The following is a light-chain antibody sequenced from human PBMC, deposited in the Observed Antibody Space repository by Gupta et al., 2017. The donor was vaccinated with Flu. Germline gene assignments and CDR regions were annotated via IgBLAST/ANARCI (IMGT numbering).Light chain of an antibody. V-gene: IGLV3-1*01. CDR2: QDV. CDR1: RLGNKY. Sequence: SYELTQIPSVSVSPGQTASITCSGDRLGNKYACWYQQKPGQSPVLVIYQDVKRPSGIPDRFSGSNSGNTATLTISGTQAMDEAAYYCQAWDSRSAEVVFGAGTKLTVL. CDR3: QAWDSRSAEVV. J-gene: IGLJ2*01.